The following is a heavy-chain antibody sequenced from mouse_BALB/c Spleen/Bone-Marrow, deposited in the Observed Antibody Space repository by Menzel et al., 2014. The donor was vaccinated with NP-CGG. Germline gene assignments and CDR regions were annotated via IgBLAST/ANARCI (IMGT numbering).Heavy chain of an antibody. CDR1: GYSFTGYY. J-gene: IGHJ1*01. CDR3: ESRGEYFDV. CDR2: IYPYNGVS. V-gene: IGHV1-31*01. Sequence: VQLKESGPELVKPGASGKIFCKASGYSFTGYYMHWVKQRHGNSLDWIGYIYPYNGVSSYNQKFKGKATLTVDKSSSTAYMELRSLTPGDSAVYYCESRGEYFDVWGAGTTVTVSS.